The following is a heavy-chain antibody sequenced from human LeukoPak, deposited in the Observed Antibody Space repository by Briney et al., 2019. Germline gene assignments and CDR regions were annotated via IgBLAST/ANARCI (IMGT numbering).Heavy chain of an antibody. D-gene: IGHD3-22*01. CDR1: GFTFSSYS. V-gene: IGHV3-48*01. CDR3: ANSSGYYEYYFDY. J-gene: IGHJ4*02. CDR2: ISSSSSTI. Sequence: PGGSLRLSCAASGFTFSSYSMNWVRQAPGKGLEWVSYISSSSSTIYYADFVKGRFTISRDNAKNSLYLQMNSLRAEDTAVYYCANSSGYYEYYFDYWGQGTLVTVSS.